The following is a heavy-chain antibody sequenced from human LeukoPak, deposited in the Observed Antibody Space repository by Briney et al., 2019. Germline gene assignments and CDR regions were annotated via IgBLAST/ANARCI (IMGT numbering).Heavy chain of an antibody. J-gene: IGHJ4*02. CDR2: IIPIFGTP. V-gene: IGHV1-69*06. D-gene: IGHD4-11*01. Sequence: ASVKVSCKASGGAFSSYAISWVRQAPGQGLEWMGGIIPIFGTPNYAQKFQGRVTITADKSTSTAYMELSSLRSEDTAVYYCANLRGYSNYVYFDYWGQGTLVTVSS. CDR3: ANLRGYSNYVYFDY. CDR1: GGAFSSYA.